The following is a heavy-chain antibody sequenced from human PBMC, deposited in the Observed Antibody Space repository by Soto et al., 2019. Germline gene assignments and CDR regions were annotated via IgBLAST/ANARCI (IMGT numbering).Heavy chain of an antibody. CDR3: AREERYCSGGSCYPDWFDP. J-gene: IGHJ5*02. CDR1: GGTFSSYA. CDR2: IIPIFGTA. Sequence: QVQLVQSGAEVKKPGSSVKVSCKASGGTFSSYAISWVRQAPGQGLEWMGGIIPIFGTANYAQKFQGRVTITPDEXXSXAXXEPSSLRSEDTAVYYCAREERYCSGGSCYPDWFDPWGQGTLVTVSS. V-gene: IGHV1-69*05. D-gene: IGHD2-15*01.